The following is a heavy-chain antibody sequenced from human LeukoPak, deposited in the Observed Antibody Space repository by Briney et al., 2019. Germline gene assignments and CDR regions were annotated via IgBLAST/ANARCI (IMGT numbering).Heavy chain of an antibody. V-gene: IGHV4-34*01. CDR3: ARGQVPAARGHNWFDP. CDR1: GFSFNHYY. CDR2: INALGYT. Sequence: PSYTLSLTCAFYGFSFNHYYWNWLHHPPGKGLEGVEQINALGYTNYNPSLKSRVTISVDTSKNQFSLSLSSMSASDTAVYYCARGQVPAARGHNWFDPWGQGTLVTVSS. D-gene: IGHD2-2*01. J-gene: IGHJ5*02.